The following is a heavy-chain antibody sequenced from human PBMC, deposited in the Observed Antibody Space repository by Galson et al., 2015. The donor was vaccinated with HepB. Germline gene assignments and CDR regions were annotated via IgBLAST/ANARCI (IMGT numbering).Heavy chain of an antibody. CDR3: ARGGGTLFGGVNRYYFDY. CDR2: ILPIFGST. D-gene: IGHD3-3*01. Sequence: SVKVSCKASGGSFSRNAISWVRQAPGQGLEWMGGILPIFGSTDYAQKFQGRVTITADESTSTAYMDLSSLRSEDTAVYYCARGGGTLFGGVNRYYFDYWGQGTLVTVSS. CDR1: GGSFSRNA. V-gene: IGHV1-69*13. J-gene: IGHJ4*02.